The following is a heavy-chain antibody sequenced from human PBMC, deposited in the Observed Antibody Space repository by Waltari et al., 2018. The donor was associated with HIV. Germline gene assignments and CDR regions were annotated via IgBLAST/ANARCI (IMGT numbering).Heavy chain of an antibody. D-gene: IGHD2-21*01. J-gene: IGHJ5*02. V-gene: IGHV3-23*01. CDR1: GFDFKNYA. Sequence: ELYLLGSGGGLVQPGGSLRVSCGGAGFDFKNYAVSWVRQAPGKGLEWISSVSESGDSTYYADSVEGRFTISRDNSKNMLYLQMNGLRVEDTAVYYCAGEDDRGDFPWGQGTLVTVS. CDR2: VSESGDST. CDR3: AGEDDRGDFP.